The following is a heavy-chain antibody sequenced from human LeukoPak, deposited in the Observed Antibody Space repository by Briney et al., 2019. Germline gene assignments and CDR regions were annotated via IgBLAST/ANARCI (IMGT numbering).Heavy chain of an antibody. V-gene: IGHV3-53*01. CDR2: IYSGGST. D-gene: IGHD5-18*01. CDR3: AREGSGYSYNY. J-gene: IGHJ4*02. Sequence: GGSLRLSCAASGFTFSSYAMSWVRQAPGKGLEWVSVIYSGGSTYYADSVKGRFTISRDNSKNTLYLQMNSLRAEDTAVYYCAREGSGYSYNYWGQGTLVTVSS. CDR1: GFTFSSYA.